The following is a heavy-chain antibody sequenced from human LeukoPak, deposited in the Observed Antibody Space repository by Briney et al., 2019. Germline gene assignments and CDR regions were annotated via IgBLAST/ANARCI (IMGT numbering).Heavy chain of an antibody. CDR2: MNPNSGNT. J-gene: IGHJ3*02. D-gene: IGHD2-21*01. CDR3: ARLPSGDNAFDI. Sequence: ASVKVSCKASGGTFSSYAISWVRQAPGQGLEWMGWMNPNSGNTGYAQKFQGRVTMTRNTSISTAYMELSSLRSEDTAVYYCARLPSGDNAFDIWGQGTMVTVSS. CDR1: GGTFSSYA. V-gene: IGHV1-8*02.